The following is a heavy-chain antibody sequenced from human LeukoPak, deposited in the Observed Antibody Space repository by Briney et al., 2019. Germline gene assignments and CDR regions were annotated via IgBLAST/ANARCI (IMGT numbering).Heavy chain of an antibody. J-gene: IGHJ4*02. CDR3: AKDPGRDDYVGNFDY. V-gene: IGHV3-30*02. CDR2: IRYDGSDK. CDR1: EFIFSNYG. Sequence: PGGSLRLSCAASEFIFSNYGIFWVRQAPGKGLEWVAFIRYDGSDKMYADSVKGRFTISRDNSKNTLYLQMNSLRAEDTAVYYCAKDPGRDDYVGNFDYWGQGTLVTVSS. D-gene: IGHD4-17*01.